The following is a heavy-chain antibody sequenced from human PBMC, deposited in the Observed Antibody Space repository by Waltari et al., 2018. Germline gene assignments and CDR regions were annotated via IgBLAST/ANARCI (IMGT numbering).Heavy chain of an antibody. J-gene: IGHJ4*02. CDR1: GFTFSSYA. D-gene: IGHD3-10*01. V-gene: IGHV3-48*01. CDR3: ARDGNYGSGSYYVTPPYDY. CDR2: ISSSSSTI. Sequence: EVQLLESGGGLVQPGGSLRLSCAASGFTFSSYAMRWVRQAPAKGLGWVSYISSSSSTIYYADSVKGRFTISRDNAKNSLYLQMNSLRAEDTAVYYCARDGNYGSGSYYVTPPYDYWGQGTLVTVSS.